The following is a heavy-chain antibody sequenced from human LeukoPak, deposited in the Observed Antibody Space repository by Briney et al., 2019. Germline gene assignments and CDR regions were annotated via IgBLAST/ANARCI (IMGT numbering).Heavy chain of an antibody. D-gene: IGHD3-22*01. CDR3: ARDSTYYYDSSGYAHDAFDI. V-gene: IGHV4-4*07. CDR2: IYTSGST. Sequence: SETLSLTCTVSGGSISSYYWSWIRQPAGKGLEWIGRIYTSGSTNYNPSLKSRVTMSVDTSKNQFSLKLSSVTAADTAVYYCARDSTYYYDSSGYAHDAFDIWGQGTMVTVSS. J-gene: IGHJ3*02. CDR1: GGSISSYY.